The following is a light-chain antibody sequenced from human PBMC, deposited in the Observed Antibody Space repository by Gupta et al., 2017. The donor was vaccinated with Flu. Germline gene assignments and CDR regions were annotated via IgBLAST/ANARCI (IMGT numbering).Light chain of an antibody. Sequence: EIVLTQSPATLSLSPGERATLSCRASQSVSSYLAWYQQKPGQAPRLLIYDASNRATGIPARFSGSGSGTDFTLTISSREPEDFAVYYCQQLSNWPTITFGQGTRMEIK. CDR3: QQLSNWPTIT. J-gene: IGKJ5*01. CDR2: DAS. CDR1: QSVSSY. V-gene: IGKV3-11*01.